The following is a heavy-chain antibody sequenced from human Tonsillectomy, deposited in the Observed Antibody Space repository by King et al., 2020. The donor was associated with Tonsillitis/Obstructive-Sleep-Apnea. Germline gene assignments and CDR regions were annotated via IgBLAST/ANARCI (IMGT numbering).Heavy chain of an antibody. Sequence: QLVQSGAEVKKPGESLKISCKGSGYSFTNYWIGWVRQMPGKGLEWMGIIYPGDSDTRYSPSFQGQVTISADKSISTAYLQWSSLKASDTAMYYCARHFDCSGGSCYSVNALDIWGQGTMVTVSS. V-gene: IGHV5-51*01. CDR2: IYPGDSDT. D-gene: IGHD2-15*01. CDR1: GYSFTNYW. CDR3: ARHFDCSGGSCYSVNALDI. J-gene: IGHJ3*02.